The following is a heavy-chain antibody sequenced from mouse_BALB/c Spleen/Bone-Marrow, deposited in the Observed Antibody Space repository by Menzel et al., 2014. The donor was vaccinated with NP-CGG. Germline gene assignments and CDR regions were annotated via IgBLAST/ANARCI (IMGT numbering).Heavy chain of an antibody. Sequence: VRQAPEKGLEWVAYISSGSTAIFYADTLKGRFTISRDNPENTLFLQMTSLRSEDTAMYYCARGGNWDDFDVWGAGTTVTVSS. CDR3: ARGGNWDDFDV. V-gene: IGHV5-17*02. D-gene: IGHD4-1*01. J-gene: IGHJ1*01. CDR2: ISSGSTAI.